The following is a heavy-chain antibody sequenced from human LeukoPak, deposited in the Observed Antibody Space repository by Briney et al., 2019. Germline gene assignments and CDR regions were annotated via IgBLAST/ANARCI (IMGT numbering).Heavy chain of an antibody. CDR3: ASLPQKLYYFDY. D-gene: IGHD2-15*01. V-gene: IGHV4-61*02. Sequence: SQTLSLTCTVSGGSISSGSYYWSWIRQPAGKGLEWIGRIYTSGSTYYNPSLKSRVTISVDTSKNQFSLKLSSVTAADTAVYYCASLPQKLYYFDYWGQGTLVTVSS. J-gene: IGHJ4*02. CDR1: GGSISSGSYY. CDR2: IYTSGST.